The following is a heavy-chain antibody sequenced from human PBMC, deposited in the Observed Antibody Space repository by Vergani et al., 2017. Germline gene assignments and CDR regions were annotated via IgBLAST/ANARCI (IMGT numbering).Heavy chain of an antibody. Sequence: QVQLQQWGAGLLKPSETLSLTCAVYGGSFSGYYWSWIRQPPGKGLEWIGEINHSGSTNYNPSRKSRVTISVDTSKNQSSLKLSSVTAADTAVYYCARRRFFDYWGQGTLVTVSS. CDR1: GGSFSGYY. V-gene: IGHV4-34*01. CDR3: ARRRFFDY. D-gene: IGHD3-16*01. J-gene: IGHJ4*02. CDR2: INHSGST.